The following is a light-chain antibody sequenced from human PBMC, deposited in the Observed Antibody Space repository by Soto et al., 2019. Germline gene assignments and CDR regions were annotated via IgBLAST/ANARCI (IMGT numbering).Light chain of an antibody. CDR3: SSYISSSTRV. J-gene: IGLJ1*01. CDR1: SSDVGGYNY. Sequence: QSALTQPASVSGSPGQSITISCTGTSSDVGGYNYVSWYQQHPGKAPKLMIYDVSNRPSGVSNRFYGSKSGNTASLTISGLQAEDEADYYCSSYISSSTRVFGTGTKLTVL. V-gene: IGLV2-14*01. CDR2: DVS.